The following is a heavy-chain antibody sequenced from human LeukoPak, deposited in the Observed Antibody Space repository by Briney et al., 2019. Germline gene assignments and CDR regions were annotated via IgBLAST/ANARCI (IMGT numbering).Heavy chain of an antibody. J-gene: IGHJ4*02. CDR1: GFTFSNFG. CDR3: AKELVGYRYGYDY. CDR2: ISYDGKNE. V-gene: IGHV3-30*18. Sequence: GRSLRLSCAASGFTFSNFGMHWVRQAPGKGLEWVAVISYDGKNEYYTDSVKGRFTISRDNSKNTLYLQMNSLRAEDTAVYYCAKELVGYRYGYDYWGQGTLVTVSS. D-gene: IGHD5-18*01.